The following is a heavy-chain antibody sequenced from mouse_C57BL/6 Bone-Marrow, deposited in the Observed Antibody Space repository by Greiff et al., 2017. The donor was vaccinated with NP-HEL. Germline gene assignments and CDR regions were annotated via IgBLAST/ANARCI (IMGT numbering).Heavy chain of an antibody. J-gene: IGHJ4*01. Sequence: QVQLQQSGAELARPGASVKMSCKASGYTFTSYTMHWVKQRPGQGLEWIGYINPSSGYTKYNQKFKDKATLTADKSSSTAYMQLSSLTSEDYAVYYCARTGYYGSSTPLAMDYWGQGTSVTVSS. CDR2: INPSSGYT. V-gene: IGHV1-4*01. CDR3: ARTGYYGSSTPLAMDY. D-gene: IGHD1-1*01. CDR1: GYTFTSYT.